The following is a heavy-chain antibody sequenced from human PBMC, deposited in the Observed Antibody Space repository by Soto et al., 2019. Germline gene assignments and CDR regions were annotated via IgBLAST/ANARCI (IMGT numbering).Heavy chain of an antibody. D-gene: IGHD1-26*01. CDR3: AREKKYREPTVGAPWSWFDP. J-gene: IGHJ5*02. CDR1: GGTFSSYA. CDR2: IIPIFGTA. Sequence: ASVKVSCKASGGTFSSYAISWVRQAPGQGLEWMGGIIPIFGTANYAQKFQGRVTITADESTSTAYMELSSLRSEDTAVYYCAREKKYREPTVGAPWSWFDPWGQGTLVTVSS. V-gene: IGHV1-69*01.